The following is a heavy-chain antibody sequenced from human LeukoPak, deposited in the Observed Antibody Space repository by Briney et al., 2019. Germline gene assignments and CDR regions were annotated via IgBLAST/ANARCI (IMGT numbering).Heavy chain of an antibody. V-gene: IGHV3-33*06. J-gene: IGHJ4*02. CDR1: GFTFSSYG. D-gene: IGHD5-12*01. CDR3: AKEHSGYDLGYFDY. Sequence: PGRSLRLSCAASGFTFSSYGMHWVRQAPGKGLEWVAVIWYDGSSKYYADSVKGRFTISRDNSKNTLYLQMNSLRAEDTAVYYCAKEHSGYDLGYFDYWGQGTLVTVSS. CDR2: IWYDGSSK.